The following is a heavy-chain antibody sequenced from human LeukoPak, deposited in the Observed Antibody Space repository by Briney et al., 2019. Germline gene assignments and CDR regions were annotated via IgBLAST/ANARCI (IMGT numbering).Heavy chain of an antibody. V-gene: IGHV3-33*01. J-gene: IGHJ4*02. D-gene: IGHD6-19*01. CDR1: GFTFSHYG. CDR2: IRFDGSDT. Sequence: GRSLRLSCAASGFTFSHYGMHWVSQAPGKGLEWVAFIRFDGSDTYYEESVKGRFTVSRDNSKDALDLQMNSLRAEDTAMYYCARSLSAGSGWYYFDYGGQGTLVTVSS. CDR3: ARSLSAGSGWYYFDY.